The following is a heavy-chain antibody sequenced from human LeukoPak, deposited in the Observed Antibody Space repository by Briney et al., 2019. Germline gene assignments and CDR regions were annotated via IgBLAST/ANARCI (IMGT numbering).Heavy chain of an antibody. CDR1: GYSFTSYW. CDR3: ARQPIGKQWLSEIDY. V-gene: IGHV5-51*01. CDR2: IYPGDSDT. D-gene: IGHD6-19*01. Sequence: GESLQISCQGSGYSFTSYWIGWVRQMPGKGLEWMGIIYPGDSDTRYSPSFQGQVTISADKSISTAYLQWSSLKASDTAMYYCARQPIGKQWLSEIDYWGQGTLVTVSS. J-gene: IGHJ4*02.